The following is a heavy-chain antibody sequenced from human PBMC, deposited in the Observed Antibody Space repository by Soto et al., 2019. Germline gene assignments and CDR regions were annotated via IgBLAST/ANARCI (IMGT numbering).Heavy chain of an antibody. V-gene: IGHV1-69*13. CDR1: GGTFSSYA. D-gene: IGHD5-12*01. Sequence: ASVKVSCKASGGTFSSYAISWVRQAPGQGLEWMGGIIPIFGTANYAQKFQGRVTITADESTSTAYMELSSLRSEDTAVYYCARDGYNSAFDAFDIWGQGTMVTVSS. J-gene: IGHJ3*02. CDR2: IIPIFGTA. CDR3: ARDGYNSAFDAFDI.